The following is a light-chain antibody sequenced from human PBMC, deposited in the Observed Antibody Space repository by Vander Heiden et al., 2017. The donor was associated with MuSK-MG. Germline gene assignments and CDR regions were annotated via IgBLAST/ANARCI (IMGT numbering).Light chain of an antibody. J-gene: IGKJ3*01. CDR3: QQYENLLFFT. CDR1: QDISKF. CDR2: DAS. V-gene: IGKV1-33*01. Sequence: DIQMTQSPLSLSASVGDRVTITCQASQDISKFLNWYQQKPGKAPKLLIYDASNLETGVPSRFSGSGYGTEFTFTISGRQPEDIATYYCQQYENLLFFTFGLGTKVDIE.